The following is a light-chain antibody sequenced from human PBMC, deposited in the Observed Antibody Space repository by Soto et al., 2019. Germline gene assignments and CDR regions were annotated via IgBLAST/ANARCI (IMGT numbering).Light chain of an antibody. CDR2: EVT. CDR1: GNDVGRYNY. J-gene: IGLJ1*01. Sequence: QSALTQPPSASGSPGQSVTISCTGTGNDVGRYNYVSWYQQRPGKAPKLIIYEVTKRPSGVPDRVFGSKSGNTASLTLSGLQAEDEADYYCGSFAGTNSFVFGTGTKVTVL. V-gene: IGLV2-8*01. CDR3: GSFAGTNSFV.